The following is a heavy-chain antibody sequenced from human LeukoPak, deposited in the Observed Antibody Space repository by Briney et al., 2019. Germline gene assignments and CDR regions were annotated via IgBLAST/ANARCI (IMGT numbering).Heavy chain of an antibody. CDR1: GYTFTGYY. V-gene: IGHV1-2*02. CDR3: ARGGPAAMIDYYYYGMDV. J-gene: IGHJ6*02. CDR2: INPNSGGT. Sequence: ASVKVSCKASGYTFTGYYMHWVRQAPGQGLEWMGWINPNSGGTNYAQKFQGRVAMTRDTFISTAYMELSRLRSDDTAVYYCARGGPAAMIDYYYYGMDVWGQGTTVTVSS. D-gene: IGHD2-2*01.